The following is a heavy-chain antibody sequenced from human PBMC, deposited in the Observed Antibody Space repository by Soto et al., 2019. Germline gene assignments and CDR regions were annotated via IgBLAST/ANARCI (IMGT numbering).Heavy chain of an antibody. CDR3: ARDGTMNNYYGMDV. D-gene: IGHD3-22*01. CDR2: IIPIFGTA. J-gene: IGHJ6*02. Sequence: ASVKVSCKASGCTFSSYAISWVRQAPGQGLEWMGGIIPIFGTANYAQKFQGRVTITADESTSTAYMELSSLRSEDTAVYYCARDGTMNNYYGMDVWGQGTTVTVS. V-gene: IGHV1-69*13. CDR1: GCTFSSYA.